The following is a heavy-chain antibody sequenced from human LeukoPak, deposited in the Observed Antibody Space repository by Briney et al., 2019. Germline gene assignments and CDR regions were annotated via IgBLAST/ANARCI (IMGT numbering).Heavy chain of an antibody. D-gene: IGHD3-3*01. CDR2: IRSKANSYAT. V-gene: IGHV3-73*01. CDR1: GFTFSGST. CDR3: TRHLDSEYYDFWSGNVGDNWFDP. J-gene: IGHJ5*02. Sequence: GGSLRLSCAASGFTFSGSTIDWVRQASGKGLEWVGRIRSKANSYATGYTASVKGRFTISRDDSKNTAYLQMNSLKTEDTAVYYCTRHLDSEYYDFWSGNVGDNWFDPWGQGTQVTVSS.